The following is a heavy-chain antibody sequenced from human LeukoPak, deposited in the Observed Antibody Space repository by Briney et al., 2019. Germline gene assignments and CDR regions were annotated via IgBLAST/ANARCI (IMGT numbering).Heavy chain of an antibody. Sequence: ASVKVSCKASGYTFTGYYMHWVRQAPGQGLEWMGWINPNSGGTNYAQKFQGKVTMTRDTSISTAYMELSRLRSDDTAVYYCARVHRWDSGYKEFDYWGQGTLVTVSS. J-gene: IGHJ4*02. CDR2: INPNSGGT. V-gene: IGHV1-2*02. CDR3: ARVHRWDSGYKEFDY. CDR1: GYTFTGYY. D-gene: IGHD5-12*01.